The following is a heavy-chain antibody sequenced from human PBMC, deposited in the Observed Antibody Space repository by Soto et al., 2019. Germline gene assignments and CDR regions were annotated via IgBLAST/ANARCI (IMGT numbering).Heavy chain of an antibody. V-gene: IGHV1-2*02. CDR1: GYIFTGYH. J-gene: IGHJ6*02. CDR3: ARDARGTRGFDEMDI. D-gene: IGHD3-9*01. CDR2: INPNSGDT. Sequence: ASVKVSFKASGYIFTGYHIHWVRQAPGRGLGWMGWINPNSGDTEYAQNFQGRVTMTRDTSFNLVYMEMSGLMSDDTAVYYCARDARGTRGFDEMDIWGQGTTVTVSS.